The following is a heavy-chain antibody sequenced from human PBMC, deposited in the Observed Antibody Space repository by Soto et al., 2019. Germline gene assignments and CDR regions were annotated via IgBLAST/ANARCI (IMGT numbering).Heavy chain of an antibody. V-gene: IGHV4-34*01. D-gene: IGHD2-2*01. CDR3: ARRGLGYCSSTSCPWGNWFDP. CDR1: GGSFSGYY. CDR2: INHSGST. J-gene: IGHJ5*02. Sequence: SETLSLTCAVYGGSFSGYYWSWIRQPPGKGLEWIGEINHSGSTNYNPSLKSRVTISVDTSKNKFSLKLSSVTAADTAVYYCARRGLGYCSSTSCPWGNWFDPWGQGTLVTGSS.